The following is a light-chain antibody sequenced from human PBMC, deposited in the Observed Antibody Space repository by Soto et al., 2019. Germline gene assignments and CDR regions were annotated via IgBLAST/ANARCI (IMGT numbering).Light chain of an antibody. V-gene: IGLV2-14*01. Sequence: QSVLTQPASVSGSPGQSITISCIGTSSDVGGYNYVSWYQQHPGKAPKLMIYEVSNRPSGVSNRFSGSKSGNTASLTISGLQAEDEADYYCSSYTSSSTYVFGTGTEVTVL. CDR2: EVS. CDR3: SSYTSSSTYV. CDR1: SSDVGGYNY. J-gene: IGLJ1*01.